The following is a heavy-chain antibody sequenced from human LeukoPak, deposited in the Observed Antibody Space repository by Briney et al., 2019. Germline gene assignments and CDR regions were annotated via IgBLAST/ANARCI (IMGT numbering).Heavy chain of an antibody. J-gene: IGHJ4*02. CDR1: GYSFTSYD. Sequence: ASVKVSCNASGYSFTSYDINWVRQAPGQGLEWMGWVNPKSGNTGYKQKFQARVTITRVTSISAAYMELSSLTSDDTAVYFCARGLPLGYCTYGVCYPPKHFDFWGQGTLVTVSS. V-gene: IGHV1-8*03. D-gene: IGHD2-8*01. CDR3: ARGLPLGYCTYGVCYPPKHFDF. CDR2: VNPKSGNT.